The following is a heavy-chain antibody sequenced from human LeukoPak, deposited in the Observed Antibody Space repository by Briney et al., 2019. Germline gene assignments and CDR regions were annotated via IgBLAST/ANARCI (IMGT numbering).Heavy chain of an antibody. D-gene: IGHD3-10*01. V-gene: IGHV3-73*01. CDR2: IRSKANSYAT. CDR1: GFTFSGSA. Sequence: GGSLRLSCAASGFTFSGSAMHWVRQAPGKGLEWVGRIRSKANSYATAYAASVKGRFIISRDDSKNTAYLQMNSLKTEDTAVYYCTHSITMVRGVITQYFQHWGQGTLVTVSS. J-gene: IGHJ1*01. CDR3: THSITMVRGVITQYFQH.